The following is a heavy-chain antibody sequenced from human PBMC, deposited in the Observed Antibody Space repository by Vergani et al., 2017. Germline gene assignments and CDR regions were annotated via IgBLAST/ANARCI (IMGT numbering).Heavy chain of an antibody. CDR3: ARAGSDSSGWYEYFDY. D-gene: IGHD6-19*01. J-gene: IGHJ4*02. CDR1: GFTFSSYG. V-gene: IGHV3-33*01. Sequence: QVQLVESGGGVVQPGRSLRLSCAASGFTFSSYGMHWVRQAPGKGLEWVAVIWYDGSNKYYADSVKGRFTISRDNSKNTLYLQMNSLRAEDPAVYYCARAGSDSSGWYEYFDYWGQGTLVTVSS. CDR2: IWYDGSNK.